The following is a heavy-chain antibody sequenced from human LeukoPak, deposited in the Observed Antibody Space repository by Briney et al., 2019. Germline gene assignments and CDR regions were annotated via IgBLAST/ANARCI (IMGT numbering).Heavy chain of an antibody. Sequence: SETLSLTCAVYGGSFSGYCWSWIRQPPGKGLEWIGEINHSGSTNYNPSLKSRVTVSVYTSKNQFSLKVSSVTAADTAVYYCARRGGYNWFDPWGQGTLVTVSS. V-gene: IGHV4-34*01. CDR2: INHSGST. J-gene: IGHJ5*02. CDR1: GGSFSGYC. CDR3: ARRGGYNWFDP.